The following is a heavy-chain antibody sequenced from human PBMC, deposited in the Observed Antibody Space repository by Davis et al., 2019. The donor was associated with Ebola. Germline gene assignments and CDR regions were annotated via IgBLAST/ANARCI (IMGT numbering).Heavy chain of an antibody. D-gene: IGHD3-10*01. J-gene: IGHJ6*04. CDR3: ARDGITMVRGVIIGYYGMDV. CDR2: ISGYNGNT. Sequence: ASVKVSCKASGYTFTSYGISWVRQAPGQGLEWMGWISGYNGNTKYAQKFQGRVTMTTDTSTSTAYMELRSLRSDDTAVYYCARDGITMVRGVIIGYYGMDVWGKGTTVTVSS. CDR1: GYTFTSYG. V-gene: IGHV1-18*04.